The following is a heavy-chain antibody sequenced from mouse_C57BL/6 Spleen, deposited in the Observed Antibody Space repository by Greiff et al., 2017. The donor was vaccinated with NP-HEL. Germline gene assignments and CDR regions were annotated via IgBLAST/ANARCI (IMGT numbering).Heavy chain of an antibody. Sequence: VQLKESGGDLVKPGGSLKLSCAASGFTFSSYGMSWVRQTPDKRLEWVATISSGGSYTYYLDSVKGRFTISRDNAKNTLYLQMSSLKSEDTAMYYCARDYSNFFDYWGQGTTLTVSS. D-gene: IGHD2-5*01. CDR1: GFTFSSYG. CDR3: ARDYSNFFDY. J-gene: IGHJ2*01. CDR2: ISSGGSYT. V-gene: IGHV5-6*01.